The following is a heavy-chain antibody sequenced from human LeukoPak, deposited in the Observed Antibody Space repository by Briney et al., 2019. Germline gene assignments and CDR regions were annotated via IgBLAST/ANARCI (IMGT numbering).Heavy chain of an antibody. CDR3: ARDGLGYCSSTSCYHGG. J-gene: IGHJ4*02. CDR1: TFTFSRYW. D-gene: IGHD2-2*01. CDR2: INSDGTNT. V-gene: IGHV3-74*01. Sequence: QSGGSLRLSCAASTFTFSRYWMHWVRQAPGKGLVWVSRINSDGTNTYYADSVKGRFTISRDNTKNTLYLQMNSLRTEDTAVYYCARDGLGYCSSTSCYHGGWGQGTLVTVSS.